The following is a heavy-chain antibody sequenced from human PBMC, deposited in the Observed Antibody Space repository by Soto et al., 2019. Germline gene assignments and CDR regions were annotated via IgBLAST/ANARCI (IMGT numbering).Heavy chain of an antibody. CDR1: GFTFSSYG. CDR2: ISYDGSNK. V-gene: IGHV3-30*18. J-gene: IGHJ4*02. Sequence: GGSLRLSCAASGFTFSSYGMHWVRQAPGKGLEWVAVISYDGSNKYYADSVKGRFTISRDNSKNTLYLQMNSLRAEDTAVYYCAKDFGELKSVVTAPSLDYWGQGTLVTVSS. D-gene: IGHD2-21*02. CDR3: AKDFGELKSVVTAPSLDY.